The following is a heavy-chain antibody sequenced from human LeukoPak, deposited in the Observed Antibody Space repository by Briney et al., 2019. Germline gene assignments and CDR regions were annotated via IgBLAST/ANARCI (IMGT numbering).Heavy chain of an antibody. J-gene: IGHJ4*02. CDR1: GGSFSGYY. Sequence: SETLSLTCAVYGGSFSGYYWSWIRQPPGKGLEWIGEINHSGSTNYNPSLKSRVTISVDTSKNQFSLKLSSVTAADTAVYYCARGRTKAIDYWDQGTLVTVSS. CDR2: INHSGST. CDR3: ARGRTKAIDY. D-gene: IGHD2-8*01. V-gene: IGHV4-34*01.